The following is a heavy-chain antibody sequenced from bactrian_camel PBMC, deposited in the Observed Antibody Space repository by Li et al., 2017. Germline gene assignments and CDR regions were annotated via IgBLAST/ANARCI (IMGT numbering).Heavy chain of an antibody. V-gene: IGHV3S40*01. D-gene: IGHD3*01. J-gene: IGHJ4*01. Sequence: QLVESGGGLVEPGGSLRLSCAASGFTFSSYDMNWVRQDAVKGIEWVSDINSGGGTKYYADSVKGRFTISRDNAQNTLYLQKNSLSREDTAMYYCVKGVGGNMGQGTQVTVS. CDR2: INSGGGTK. CDR1: GFTFSSYD.